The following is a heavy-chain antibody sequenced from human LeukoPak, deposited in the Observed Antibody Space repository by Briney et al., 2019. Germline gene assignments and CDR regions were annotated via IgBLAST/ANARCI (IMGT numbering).Heavy chain of an antibody. V-gene: IGHV4-34*01. CDR1: GGSFSGYY. J-gene: IGHJ3*02. D-gene: IGHD6-19*01. CDR3: ARGPSSGWVWENDAFDI. CDR2: INHSGST. Sequence: SETLSLTCAVYGGSFSGYYWSWIRQPPGKGLEWIGEINHSGSTNYNPSLKSRVTISVDKSKNQFSLKLSSVTAADTAVYYCARGPSSGWVWENDAFDIWGQGTMVTVSS.